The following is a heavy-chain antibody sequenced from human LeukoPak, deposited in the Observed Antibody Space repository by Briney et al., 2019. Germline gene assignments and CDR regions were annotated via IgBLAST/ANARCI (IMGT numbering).Heavy chain of an antibody. Sequence: GGSLRLSCAASGFTFSSYWMHWVRQAPGKGLVWVSRINSDGSSTSYADSVKGRFTIFRDNAKNTLYLQMNSLRAEDTAVSRGVLRDYDILTGYYFAGDYYYMDVWGKGTTVTVSS. CDR1: GFTFSSYW. J-gene: IGHJ6*03. CDR2: INSDGSST. D-gene: IGHD3-9*01. CDR3: VLRDYDILTGYYFAGDYYYMDV. V-gene: IGHV3-74*01.